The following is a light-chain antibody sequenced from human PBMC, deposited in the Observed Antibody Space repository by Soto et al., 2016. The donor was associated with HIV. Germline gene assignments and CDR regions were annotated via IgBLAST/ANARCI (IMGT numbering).Light chain of an antibody. CDR1: NIGGKS. J-gene: IGLJ2*01. Sequence: SVAPGKTASITCGGNNIGGKSVHWYQQKSGQAPVLVVYDDGDRPSGIPERFSGSNPGSTATLTISRVEAGDEADYYCQVWDNNDALFGGGTKVTVL. V-gene: IGLV3-21*03. CDR2: DDG. CDR3: QVWDNNDAL.